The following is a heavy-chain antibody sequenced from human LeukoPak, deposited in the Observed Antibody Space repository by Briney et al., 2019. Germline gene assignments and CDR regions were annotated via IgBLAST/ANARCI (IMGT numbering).Heavy chain of an antibody. CDR1: GGSFSGYY. CDR3: ARSGTFYSAGTGFDY. Sequence: SETLSLTCAVYGGSFSGYYWSWIRQPPGKGLEWIGEINHSGSTNYNPSLKSRVTISVDTSKNQFSLKLSSVTAADTAVYYCARSGTFYSAGTGFDYWAREPWSPSPQ. CDR2: INHSGST. J-gene: IGHJ4*02. D-gene: IGHD1-26*01. V-gene: IGHV4-34*01.